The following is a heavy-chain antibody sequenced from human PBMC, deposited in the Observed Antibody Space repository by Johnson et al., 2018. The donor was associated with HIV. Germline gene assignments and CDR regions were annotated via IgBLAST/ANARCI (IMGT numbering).Heavy chain of an antibody. CDR3: ARDPTWTDSSGSGAFDI. D-gene: IGHD6-25*01. Sequence: VQLVESGGGVVQPGRSLRLSCAASGFTFSSYAMHWVRQAPGKGLEWVAVISYDGSHQYYADSVKGRFTLSRDNSKKTLYLQMNSLRAEDTAVYYCARDPTWTDSSGSGAFDIWGQGTMVTVSS. J-gene: IGHJ3*02. V-gene: IGHV3-30*04. CDR2: ISYDGSHQ. CDR1: GFTFSSYA.